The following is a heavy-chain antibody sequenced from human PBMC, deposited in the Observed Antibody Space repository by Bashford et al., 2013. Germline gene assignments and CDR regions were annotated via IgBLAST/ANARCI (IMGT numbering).Heavy chain of an antibody. CDR3: TTESDYGGNFPYFDY. D-gene: IGHD4-23*01. V-gene: IGHV3-15*07. Sequence: VRQAPGKGLEWIGRLKSKSDGGTADYAAPVKGRFTISRDDSKNTLYLQMNSLKTEDTAVYYCTTESDYGGNFPYFDYWGQGTLVTVSS. CDR2: LKSKSDGGTA. J-gene: IGHJ4*02.